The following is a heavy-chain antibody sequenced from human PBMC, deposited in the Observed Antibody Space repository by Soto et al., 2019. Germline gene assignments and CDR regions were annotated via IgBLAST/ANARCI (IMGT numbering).Heavy chain of an antibody. D-gene: IGHD3-9*01. CDR1: GFTFSTYA. J-gene: IGHJ3*02. Sequence: GGSLRLSCAASGFTFSTYAMAWVRQAPGKGLEWVSGVSASGLNTDYADPVKGRFYISRDNSKNTLHLQMNNLRAEDTATYYCVKDKKYDILSAWDALDIWGHGTLVTVSS. V-gene: IGHV3-23*01. CDR3: VKDKKYDILSAWDALDI. CDR2: VSASGLNT.